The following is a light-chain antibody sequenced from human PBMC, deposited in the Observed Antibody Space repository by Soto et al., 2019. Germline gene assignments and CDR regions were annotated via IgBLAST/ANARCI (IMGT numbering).Light chain of an antibody. CDR3: QSYDSSLSGKV. Sequence: QSELTQPPSVSGAPGQRVTISCTGSSSNIGAGYDVHWYQQLPGTAPKLLIYGNSNRPSGVPDRFSGSKSGTSASLAITGLQAEDEADYYCQSYDSSLSGKVFGTGTKVTVL. CDR2: GNS. CDR1: SSNIGAGYD. J-gene: IGLJ1*01. V-gene: IGLV1-40*01.